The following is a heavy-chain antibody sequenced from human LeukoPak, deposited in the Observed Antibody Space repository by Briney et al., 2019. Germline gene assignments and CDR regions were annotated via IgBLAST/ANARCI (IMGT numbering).Heavy chain of an antibody. Sequence: GGSLRLSCAASGLTFGDYWMTWVRQAPGKGLEWVATIKKDGSETYYVDSVSGRFTISRDNSKKSFYLQMNTLRAEDTAMYYCATGFCPTYWGQGTLVTVSS. V-gene: IGHV3-7*01. CDR3: ATGFCPTY. D-gene: IGHD3-3*01. J-gene: IGHJ4*02. CDR1: GLTFGDYW. CDR2: IKKDGSET.